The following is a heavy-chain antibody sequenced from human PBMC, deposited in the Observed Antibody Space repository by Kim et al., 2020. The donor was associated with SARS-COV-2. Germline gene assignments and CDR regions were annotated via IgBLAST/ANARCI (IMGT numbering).Heavy chain of an antibody. D-gene: IGHD3-22*01. Sequence: GGSLRLSCAASGFTFSSYGMHWVRQAPGKGLEWVAVISYDGSNKYYADSVKGRFTISRDNSKNTLYLQMNSLRAEDTAVYYCAKDVTYYYDSSGYSLYYG. CDR3: AKDVTYYYDSSGYSLYYG. J-gene: IGHJ6*01. CDR2: ISYDGSNK. V-gene: IGHV3-30*18. CDR1: GFTFSSYG.